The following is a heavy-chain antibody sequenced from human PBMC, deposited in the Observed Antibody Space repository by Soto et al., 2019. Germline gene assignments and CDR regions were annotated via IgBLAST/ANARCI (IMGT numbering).Heavy chain of an antibody. CDR1: GGSTSETY. CDR3: ARAPGYFDY. V-gene: IGHV4-59*08. J-gene: IGHJ4*02. Sequence: SETLSLTCTVSGGSTSETYWSWIRQPPGKGLEWIGYIYYSGGTTYNPSLQGRVTISVDTSKNQFSLKLSSVTAADAAVYYCARAPGYFDYWGQGTLVTVSS. CDR2: IYYSGGT.